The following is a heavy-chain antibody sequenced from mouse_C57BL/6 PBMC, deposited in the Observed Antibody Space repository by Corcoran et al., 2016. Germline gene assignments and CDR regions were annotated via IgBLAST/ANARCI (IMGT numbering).Heavy chain of an antibody. D-gene: IGHD2-4*01. CDR2: INPNNGGT. V-gene: IGHV1-26*01. J-gene: IGHJ3*01. CDR3: ARSGVYYDYPWFAY. Sequence: EVQLQQSGPELVKPGASVKISCKASGYMFTDYYMNWVKQSHGKSLEWIGDINPNNGGTSYNQKFKGKATLTVDKSSSTAYMELRSLTSEDSAVYYCARSGVYYDYPWFAYWGQGTLVTVSA. CDR1: GYMFTDYY.